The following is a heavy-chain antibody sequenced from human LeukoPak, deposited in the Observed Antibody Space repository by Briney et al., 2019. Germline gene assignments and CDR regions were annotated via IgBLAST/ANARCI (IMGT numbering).Heavy chain of an antibody. Sequence: GGSLRLSCTASGYTFSSYSMTWVRQAPGKGLEWVSAISGSGGSTYYADSVKGRFTISRDNSKNTLYLQMNSLRAEDTAVYYCAKDHRYYDSSGYYGLDYWGQGTLVTVSS. CDR1: GYTFSSYS. CDR2: ISGSGGST. V-gene: IGHV3-23*01. D-gene: IGHD3-22*01. J-gene: IGHJ4*02. CDR3: AKDHRYYDSSGYYGLDY.